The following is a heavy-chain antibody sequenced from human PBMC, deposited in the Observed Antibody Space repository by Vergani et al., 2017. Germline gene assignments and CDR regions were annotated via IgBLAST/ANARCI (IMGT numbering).Heavy chain of an antibody. D-gene: IGHD2-21*01. CDR3: AKDRGTSHHIVVVIAAFDY. CDR1: GFTFSSYA. V-gene: IGHV3-23*01. Sequence: EVQLLESGGGLVQPGGSLRLSCAASGFTFSSYAMSWVRQAPGKGLEWVSAISGSGGSTYYADSVKGRFPISRANSKNTLYLQMNSLRAEDTAVYYCAKDRGTSHHIVVVIAAFDYWGQGTLVTVSS. CDR2: ISGSGGST. J-gene: IGHJ4*02.